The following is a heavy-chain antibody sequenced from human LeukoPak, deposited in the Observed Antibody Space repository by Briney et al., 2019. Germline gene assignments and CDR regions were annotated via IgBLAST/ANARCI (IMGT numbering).Heavy chain of an antibody. CDR2: MSSSGST. J-gene: IGHJ4*02. CDR3: ARRYCTTTTWYYFDY. V-gene: IGHV4-39*01. D-gene: IGHD2-2*01. CDR1: GGSISSSSHR. Sequence: SETLSLTCAVSGGSISSSSHRWGWIRQPPGKELEWIASMSSSGSTNYNPSLQSRATISVDTSKNQFSLRLSSVTAADTAVYYCARRYCTTTTWYYFDYWGQGTLVTVSS.